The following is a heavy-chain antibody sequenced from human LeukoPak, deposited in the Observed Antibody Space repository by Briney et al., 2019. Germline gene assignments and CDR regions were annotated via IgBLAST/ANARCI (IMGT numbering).Heavy chain of an antibody. CDR1: GFTFSSYD. CDR2: IRYDGSNK. Sequence: GGSLRLSCAASGFTFSSYDMYWVRQAPGKGLEWVTFIRYDGSNKYYADSVKGRFTISRDNSKNTLYLHTNSLRPEDTALYYCAKAGAMILQHYFDYWGQGTLVTVSS. V-gene: IGHV3-30*02. D-gene: IGHD3-22*01. CDR3: AKAGAMILQHYFDY. J-gene: IGHJ4*02.